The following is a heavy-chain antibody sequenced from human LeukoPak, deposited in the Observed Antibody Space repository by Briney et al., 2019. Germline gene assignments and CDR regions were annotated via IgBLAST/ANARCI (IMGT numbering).Heavy chain of an antibody. CDR1: GFTFSRYV. J-gene: IGHJ2*01. Sequence: PGGSLRLSCTASGFTFSRYVMIWVRQAPGKGLQWMSTISYDGDNKYYVDSVKGRFTISRDNAKNTLYLQMNSLRDEDTAMYYCARFGYNSGSLWCFDLWGRGTLVTVSS. V-gene: IGHV3-30*04. CDR3: ARFGYNSGSLWCFDL. D-gene: IGHD5-18*01. CDR2: ISYDGDNK.